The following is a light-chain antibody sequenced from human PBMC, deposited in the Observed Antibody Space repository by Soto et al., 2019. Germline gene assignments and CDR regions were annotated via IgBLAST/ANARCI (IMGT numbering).Light chain of an antibody. J-gene: IGLJ3*02. CDR2: EVS. V-gene: IGLV2-14*01. CDR1: SSDVGGYNY. Sequence: QSALTQPASMSGSPGQSITVSCTGTSSDVGGYNYVSWYQQHPGKAPKLIIYEVSYRPSGVSNRFSGSKSGNTASLTISGLQTEDEGDYYCSSYSSRSTRVFGGGTKLTVL. CDR3: SSYSSRSTRV.